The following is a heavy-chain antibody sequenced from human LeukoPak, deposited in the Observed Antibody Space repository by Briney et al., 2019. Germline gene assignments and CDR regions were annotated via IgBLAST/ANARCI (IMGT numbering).Heavy chain of an antibody. D-gene: IGHD3-3*01. Sequence: SETLSLTCAVYGGSFSGFYWNWIRQPPGKGLEWIGEINHSGSTNYNPSLKSRVTISVDTSKNQFSLKLSSVTAADTAVYYCARRGRSGYAFDYWGQGTLVTVSS. CDR1: GGSFSGFY. CDR2: INHSGST. J-gene: IGHJ4*02. V-gene: IGHV4-34*01. CDR3: ARRGRSGYAFDY.